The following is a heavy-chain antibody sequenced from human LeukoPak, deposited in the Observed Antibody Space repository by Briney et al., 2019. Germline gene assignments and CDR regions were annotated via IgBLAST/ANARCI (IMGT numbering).Heavy chain of an antibody. V-gene: IGHV1-18*01. CDR1: GYTFTSYG. Sequence: GASVKVSCKASGYTFTSYGISWVRQAPGQGLEWMGWISAYNGNTNYAQKFQGRVTITADKSTSTAYMELSSLRSEDTAVYYCARDRSSSSWYGLNYFDYWGQGTLVTVSS. CDR3: ARDRSSSSWYGLNYFDY. CDR2: ISAYNGNT. J-gene: IGHJ4*02. D-gene: IGHD6-13*01.